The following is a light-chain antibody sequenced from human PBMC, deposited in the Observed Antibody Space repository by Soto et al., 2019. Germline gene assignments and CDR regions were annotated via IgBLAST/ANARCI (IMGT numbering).Light chain of an antibody. V-gene: IGKV3-20*01. CDR2: GTS. Sequence: EIVLTQSPGTLSLSPGDRATLSCRASQSVSTSFLAWYQQTPDQAPRLLIYGTSSRATGIPDRFSGSGSGKDFTLTISRLDPEDVAVYYCHQFDSSLTFGQGTTVEIK. CDR1: QSVSTSF. J-gene: IGKJ1*01. CDR3: HQFDSSLT.